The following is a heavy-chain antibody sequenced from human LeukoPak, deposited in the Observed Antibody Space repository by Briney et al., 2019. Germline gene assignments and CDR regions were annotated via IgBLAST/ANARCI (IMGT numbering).Heavy chain of an antibody. V-gene: IGHV1-8*01. CDR3: ARSGGTYYYDSSGYSPY. CDR1: GYTFTSYD. J-gene: IGHJ4*02. Sequence: ASVKVSCKASGYTFTSYDINWVRQATGQGLEWMGWMNPNSGNTGYAQKFQGRVTMTRNTSISTAYMELSSLRSEDTAVYYCARSGGTYYYDSSGYSPYWGQGTLVTVSS. D-gene: IGHD3-22*01. CDR2: MNPNSGNT.